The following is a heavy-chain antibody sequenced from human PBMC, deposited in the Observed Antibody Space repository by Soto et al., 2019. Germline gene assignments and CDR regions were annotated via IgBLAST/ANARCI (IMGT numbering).Heavy chain of an antibody. CDR3: ARGLYYYDSRGYWGY. J-gene: IGHJ4*02. CDR1: GFTFSSYS. CDR2: ISSSSSTI. Sequence: PGWSLRLSCAASGFTFSSYSMNWVRQAPGKGLEWVSYISSSSSTIYYADSVKGRFTISRDNAKNSLHLQMNSLRDEDTAAYYCARGLYYYDSRGYWGYWGQGT. V-gene: IGHV3-48*02. D-gene: IGHD3-22*01.